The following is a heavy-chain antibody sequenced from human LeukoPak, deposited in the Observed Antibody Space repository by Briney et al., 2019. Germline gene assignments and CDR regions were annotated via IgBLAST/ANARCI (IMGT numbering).Heavy chain of an antibody. Sequence: KTSETLSLTCTVSGGSISSYYWSWIRQPPGKGLEWIGYIYYSRSTNYNPSLKSRVTISVDTSKNQFSLKLSSVTAADTAVYYCARVLLAAAGSGGFDYWGQGTLVTVSS. CDR2: IYYSRST. CDR1: GGSISSYY. CDR3: ARVLLAAAGSGGFDY. J-gene: IGHJ4*02. V-gene: IGHV4-59*01. D-gene: IGHD6-13*01.